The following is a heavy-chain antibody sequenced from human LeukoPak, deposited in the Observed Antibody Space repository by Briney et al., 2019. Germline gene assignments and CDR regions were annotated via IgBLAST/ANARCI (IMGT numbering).Heavy chain of an antibody. CDR1: GFTFSSYG. V-gene: IGHV3-30*02. Sequence: GGSLRLSCAASGFTFSSYGMHWVRQAPGKGLEWVAFIRYDGSNKYYADSVKGRFAISRDNSKNTLYLQMNSLRAEDTAVYYCTKSFSVYGVPDYWGQGTLVTVSS. J-gene: IGHJ4*02. CDR3: TKSFSVYGVPDY. CDR2: IRYDGSNK. D-gene: IGHD5/OR15-5a*01.